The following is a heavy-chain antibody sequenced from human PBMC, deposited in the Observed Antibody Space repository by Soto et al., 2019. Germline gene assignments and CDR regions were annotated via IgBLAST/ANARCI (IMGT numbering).Heavy chain of an antibody. CDR3: ARAGSSWLEINWFDP. Sequence: SETLSLTCAVSSGSISSSNWWSWVRQPPGKGLEWIGEIYHSGSTNYNPSLKSRVTISVDKSKNQFSLKLSSVTAADTAVYYCARAGSSWLEINWFDPWGQGTLVTAPQ. D-gene: IGHD5-12*01. J-gene: IGHJ5*02. CDR1: SGSISSSNW. CDR2: IYHSGST. V-gene: IGHV4-4*02.